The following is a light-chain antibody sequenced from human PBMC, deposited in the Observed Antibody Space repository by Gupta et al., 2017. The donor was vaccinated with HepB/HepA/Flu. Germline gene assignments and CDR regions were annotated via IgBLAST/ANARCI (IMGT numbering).Light chain of an antibody. CDR2: VAS. CDR3: LHDNNWYT. V-gene: IGKV3-15*01. CDR1: QSVNSD. J-gene: IGKJ2*01. Sequence: EIVMTQSPVTLSVSPGERSTLSCRTSQSVNSDLAWYQQKPGQAPRLLTYVASNRAMAFPDRFSDSGSGTEFTLTSNRRQSEDCAVYYLLHDNNWYTFGQGTKMEIK.